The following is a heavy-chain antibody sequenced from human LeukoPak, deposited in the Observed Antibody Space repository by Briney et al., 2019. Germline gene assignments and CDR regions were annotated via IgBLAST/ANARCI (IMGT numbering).Heavy chain of an antibody. D-gene: IGHD2-2*01. V-gene: IGHV3-21*01. CDR3: ARDPTSRDYYYGMDV. CDR2: ISSSSSYI. J-gene: IGHJ6*02. Sequence: GGSLRLSCTASGFTFSSYSMNWVRQAPGKGLEWVSSISSSSSYIYYADSVKGRFTISRDNAKNSLYLQMNSLRAEDTAVYYCARDPTSRDYYYGMDVWGQGTTVTVSS. CDR1: GFTFSSYS.